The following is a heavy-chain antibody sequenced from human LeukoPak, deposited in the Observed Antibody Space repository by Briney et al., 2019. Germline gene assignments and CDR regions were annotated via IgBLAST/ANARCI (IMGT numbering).Heavy chain of an antibody. CDR1: GYTFTSYA. V-gene: IGHV1-69*13. D-gene: IGHD3-3*01. CDR3: AFWSGSYVQDNDY. J-gene: IGHJ4*02. Sequence: GASVNVSCMASGYTFTSYAISWVRQAPGRGREWVGGIIPIFGTANYAQKFQGRVTITADESTSTAYMELSSLRSEDTAVYYCAFWSGSYVQDNDYWGQGPLVPVSS. CDR2: IIPIFGTA.